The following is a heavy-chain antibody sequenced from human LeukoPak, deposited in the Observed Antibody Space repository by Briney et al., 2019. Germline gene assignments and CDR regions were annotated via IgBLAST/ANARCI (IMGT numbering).Heavy chain of an antibody. J-gene: IGHJ1*01. CDR3: ARGGGRYCSSTSCYSGFQH. V-gene: IGHV1-46*01. Sequence: GASVKVSCKASGYTFTSYYMHWVRQAPGQGLEWMGIINPSGGSTSYAQKFQGGVTMTRDMSTSTVYMELSSLRSEDTAVYYCARGGGRYCSSTSCYSGFQHWGQGTLVTVSS. CDR2: INPSGGST. D-gene: IGHD2-2*01. CDR1: GYTFTSYY.